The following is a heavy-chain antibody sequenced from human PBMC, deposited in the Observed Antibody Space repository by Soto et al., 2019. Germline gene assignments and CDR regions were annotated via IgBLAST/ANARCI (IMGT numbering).Heavy chain of an antibody. Sequence: SETLSLTCTVSGGSIRSSYWSWIRQPPGKGLEWTGYIYYSGSTNYNPSLKSRVTMSVDTSKNQFSLSMSSVTAAGTAVYYWARVSYDSSGYWDYFDYWGQGTLVTVSS. CDR1: GGSIRSSY. CDR3: ARVSYDSSGYWDYFDY. J-gene: IGHJ4*02. V-gene: IGHV4-59*01. CDR2: IYYSGST. D-gene: IGHD3-22*01.